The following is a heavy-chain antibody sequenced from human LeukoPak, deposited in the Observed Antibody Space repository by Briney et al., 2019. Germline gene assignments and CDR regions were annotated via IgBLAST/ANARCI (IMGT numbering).Heavy chain of an antibody. CDR1: GGTFSSYA. D-gene: IGHD7-27*01. CDR2: IIPIFGTA. Sequence: SVKVSCKASGGTFSSYAISWVRQAPGQGLEWMGGIIPIFGTANYAQKFQGRVTITADESTSTAYMELRSLRSDDTAVYYCATGVGTRATYYFDYWGQGTLVTVSS. CDR3: ATGVGTRATYYFDY. V-gene: IGHV1-69*01. J-gene: IGHJ4*02.